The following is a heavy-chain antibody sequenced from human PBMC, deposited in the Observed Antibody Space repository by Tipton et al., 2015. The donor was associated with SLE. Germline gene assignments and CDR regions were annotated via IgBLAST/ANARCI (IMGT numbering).Heavy chain of an antibody. J-gene: IGHJ4*02. CDR3: ASSYDFWSGWDY. V-gene: IGHV4-39*07. D-gene: IGHD3-3*01. CDR2: IYYRGST. Sequence: TLSLTCAVYGGSITSSSYYWAWIRQSPGEGVEWIGEIYYRGSTNYNPSLEGRVTISVDTSKNQFSLKLTSVTAADTAVYYCASSYDFWSGWDYWGQGTLVTVSS. CDR1: GGSITSSSYY.